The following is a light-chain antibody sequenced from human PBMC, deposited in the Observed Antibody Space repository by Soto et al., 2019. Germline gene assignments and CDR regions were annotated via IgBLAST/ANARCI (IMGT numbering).Light chain of an antibody. CDR2: LGS. Sequence: DIVMTQSPVSLPVTPGEPASISCRSSQSLLHSNGYNYLDWYLQKPGQSPQLLIFLGSNRASGVPDRFSGSGSGTDFTLKISRVEAADVWVYYCMQGLQNPTCGQGTRLEIK. V-gene: IGKV2-28*01. CDR3: MQGLQNPT. J-gene: IGKJ5*01. CDR1: QSLLHSNGYNY.